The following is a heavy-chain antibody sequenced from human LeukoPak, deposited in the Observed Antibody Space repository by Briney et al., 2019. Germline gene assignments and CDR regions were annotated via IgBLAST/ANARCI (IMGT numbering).Heavy chain of an antibody. D-gene: IGHD3-3*01. CDR2: IRNDGSNR. J-gene: IGHJ4*02. Sequence: GGSRRLSCAASGFTFSSYGMHWVRQAPGKGLGWVAFIRNDGSNRYYADSVKGRFTISRDNSKNTLYLQMNSLRAEDTAVYYCAKDYDFWSGYAKYYFDYWGQGTLVTVSS. CDR1: GFTFSSYG. CDR3: AKDYDFWSGYAKYYFDY. V-gene: IGHV3-30*02.